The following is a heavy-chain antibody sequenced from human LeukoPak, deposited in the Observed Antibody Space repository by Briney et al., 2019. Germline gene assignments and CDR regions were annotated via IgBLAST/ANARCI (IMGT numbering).Heavy chain of an antibody. CDR2: IIPIFGTA. J-gene: IGHJ6*03. CDR3: ARTYYYDSRGRRGYYMDV. V-gene: IGHV1-69*06. CDR1: GGTFSSYA. Sequence: SVKVSCKASGGTFSSYAISWVRQAAGQGLEWMGGIIPIFGTANYAQKFQGRVTITADKSTSTAYMELSSLRSEDTAVYYCARTYYYDSRGRRGYYMDVWGKGTTVTVSS. D-gene: IGHD3-22*01.